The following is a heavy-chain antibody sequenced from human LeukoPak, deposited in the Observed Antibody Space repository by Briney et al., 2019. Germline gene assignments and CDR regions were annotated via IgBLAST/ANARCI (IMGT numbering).Heavy chain of an antibody. J-gene: IGHJ4*02. CDR3: ARDLLNEGNHLDY. D-gene: IGHD4-23*01. CDR1: GCSISSGDYY. CDR2: IYYSGST. Sequence: SETLSLTCTVSGCSISSGDYYWSWIRQPPGKGLEWIGYIYYSGSTYYNPSLKSRVTISVDTSKNQFSLKLSSVTAADTAVYYCARDLLNEGNHLDYWGQGTLVTVSS. V-gene: IGHV4-30-4*01.